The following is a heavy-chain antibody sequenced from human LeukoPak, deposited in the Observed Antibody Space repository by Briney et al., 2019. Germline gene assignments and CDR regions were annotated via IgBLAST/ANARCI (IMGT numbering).Heavy chain of an antibody. CDR1: GFTFSNYW. V-gene: IGHV3-7*01. CDR2: IKQDGSVK. D-gene: IGHD3-3*01. J-gene: IGHJ4*02. Sequence: GGSLRLSCAASGFTFSNYWMSWVRQAPGKGLEWVANIKQDGSVKQYVDSIKGRYTISRDNAKNTLYLQMDSLRVEDTAVYYCARFSRVEWSFWGQGTLVTVSS. CDR3: ARFSRVEWSF.